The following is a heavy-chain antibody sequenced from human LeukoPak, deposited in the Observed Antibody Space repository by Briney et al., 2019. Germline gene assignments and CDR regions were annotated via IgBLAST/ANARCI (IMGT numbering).Heavy chain of an antibody. CDR3: ARTRGDYYDSSGYSLDY. D-gene: IGHD3-22*01. V-gene: IGHV4-39*07. Sequence: SETLSLTCTVSGGSISSSSYYWGWIRQPPGKGLEWIGSIYYSGSTYYNPSLKSRVTISVDTSKNQFSLKLSSVTAADTAVYYCARTRGDYYDSSGYSLDYWGQGTLVTVSS. CDR1: GGSISSSSYY. J-gene: IGHJ4*02. CDR2: IYYSGST.